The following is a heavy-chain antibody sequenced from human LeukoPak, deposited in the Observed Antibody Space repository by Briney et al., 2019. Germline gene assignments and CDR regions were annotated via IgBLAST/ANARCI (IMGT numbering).Heavy chain of an antibody. D-gene: IGHD1-26*01. J-gene: IGHJ6*03. V-gene: IGHV4-39*07. CDR1: GGSFSSCSYY. CDR2: AYCSGST. Sequence: SETLSLTCTVSGGSFSSCSYYWVWIRQPPGKGLEGIGSAYCSGSTYYNTPLKTRVTISVDTSKNQFSLKLSSVTAADTAVYYCARGRRIVGAYYYYYYYMDVWGKGTTVTVSS. CDR3: ARGRRIVGAYYYYYYYMDV.